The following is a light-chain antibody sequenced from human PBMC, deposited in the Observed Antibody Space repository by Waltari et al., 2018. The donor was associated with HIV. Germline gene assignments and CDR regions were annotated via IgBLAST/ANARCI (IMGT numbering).Light chain of an antibody. CDR3: QSYDSSNQGV. CDR2: EDN. V-gene: IGLV6-57*01. CDR1: RGSIASNY. J-gene: IGLJ3*02. Sequence: NLMLTQPHSVSESPGKTVTIPCTRPRGSIASNYLQWYQQRPGSSPTTVIYEDNQRPSGVPDRFSGSIDSSSNSASLTISGLKTEDEADYYCQSYDSSNQGVFGGGTKLTVL.